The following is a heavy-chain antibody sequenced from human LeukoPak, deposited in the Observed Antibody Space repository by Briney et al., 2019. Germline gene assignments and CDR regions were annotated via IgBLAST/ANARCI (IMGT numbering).Heavy chain of an antibody. CDR1: GFCSSSYE. Sequence: GGSLRLSCAASGFCSSSYEMNWLRQAPGKGLEWVSYISTSGSTIYYADSVKGRFTISRDNAKNSLYLQMNSLRAEDTAVYYCARVPPGWRYSRGDYWGQGSLVTVSS. CDR3: ARVPPGWRYSRGDY. J-gene: IGHJ4*02. D-gene: IGHD5-12*01. V-gene: IGHV3-48*03. CDR2: ISTSGSTI.